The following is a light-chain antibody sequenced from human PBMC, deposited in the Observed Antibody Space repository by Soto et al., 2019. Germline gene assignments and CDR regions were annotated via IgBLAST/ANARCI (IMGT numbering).Light chain of an antibody. Sequence: QSVLTQPASVSGSPGQSITISCTGTSSDVGGYNYVSWYQQHPGKAPKLMIYDVSNRPSGVSNRFSGSKSGNTASLTISGLQAEDAADYYCGSYTSSSTLYVFGTGTKVTVL. V-gene: IGLV2-14*01. CDR1: SSDVGGYNY. CDR3: GSYTSSSTLYV. J-gene: IGLJ1*01. CDR2: DVS.